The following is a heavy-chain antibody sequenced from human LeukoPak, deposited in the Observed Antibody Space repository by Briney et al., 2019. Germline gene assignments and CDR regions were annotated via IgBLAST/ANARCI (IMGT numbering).Heavy chain of an antibody. CDR1: GFTFSSYG. D-gene: IGHD2-2*01. J-gene: IGHJ4*02. CDR3: ARGRGQDIVVVPAAPDY. V-gene: IGHV3-33*01. Sequence: GGSLRLSCAASGFTFSSYGMHWVRQAPGKGLEWVAVIWYDGSNKYYADSVKGRFTISRDNSKNTLYLQMNSLRAEDTAVYYCARGRGQDIVVVPAAPDYWGQGTLVTVSS. CDR2: IWYDGSNK.